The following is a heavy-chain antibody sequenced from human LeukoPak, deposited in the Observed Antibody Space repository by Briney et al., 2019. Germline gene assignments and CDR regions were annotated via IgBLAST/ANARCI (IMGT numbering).Heavy chain of an antibody. CDR2: ISSSGSTI. CDR1: GFTFSSYA. CDR3: ASPLYYYYYMDV. J-gene: IGHJ6*03. Sequence: GGSLRLSCAASGFTFSSYAMSWVRQAPGKGLEWVSYISSSGSTIYYADSVKGRFTISRDNAKNSLYLQMNSLRAEDTAVYYCASPLYYYYYMDVWGKGTTVTVSS. V-gene: IGHV3-48*04.